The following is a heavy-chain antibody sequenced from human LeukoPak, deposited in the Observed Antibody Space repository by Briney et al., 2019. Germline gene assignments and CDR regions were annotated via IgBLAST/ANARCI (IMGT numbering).Heavy chain of an antibody. Sequence: SETLSLTCSVSGGSISNYYWSWIRQPPGKGLEWIGYIYYSGSTNYNPSLKSRVTISVDTSKNQFSLKLSSVTAADTAVYYCARALGSSWCVNWFDPWGQGTLVTVSS. D-gene: IGHD6-13*01. J-gene: IGHJ5*02. CDR3: ARALGSSWCVNWFDP. CDR1: GGSISNYY. V-gene: IGHV4-59*01. CDR2: IYYSGST.